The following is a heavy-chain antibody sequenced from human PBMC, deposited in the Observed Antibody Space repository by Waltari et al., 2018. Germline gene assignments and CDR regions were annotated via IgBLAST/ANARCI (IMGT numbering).Heavy chain of an antibody. CDR2: IWYDGSNK. V-gene: IGHV3-30*18. D-gene: IGHD6-25*01. CDR3: AKDGRVIAAYYYFDY. Sequence: QVQLVESGGGVVQPGRSLRLSCAASGFTFSSYGMHWVRQAPGKGLEWVAVIWYDGSNKYYADSVNGRFTISRDNSKNTLYLQMNSLRAEDTAMYYCAKDGRVIAAYYYFDYWGQGTLVTVSS. J-gene: IGHJ4*02. CDR1: GFTFSSYG.